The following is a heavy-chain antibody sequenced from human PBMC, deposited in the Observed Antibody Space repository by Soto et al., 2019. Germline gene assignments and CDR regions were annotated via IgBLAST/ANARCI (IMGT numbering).Heavy chain of an antibody. Sequence: QVQLVQSGTEVKKPGASVKVSCKASGYTFTSYGIGWVRQAPGQGLEWVGWISAYNGDTNYAQRFQARVTMTTDTSTSTAYMELRRLTSDDTAVYYCARPRNYDFWNGILHWGQGTLVTVSS. J-gene: IGHJ4*02. CDR3: ARPRNYDFWNGILH. D-gene: IGHD3-3*01. V-gene: IGHV1-18*01. CDR1: GYTFTSYG. CDR2: ISAYNGDT.